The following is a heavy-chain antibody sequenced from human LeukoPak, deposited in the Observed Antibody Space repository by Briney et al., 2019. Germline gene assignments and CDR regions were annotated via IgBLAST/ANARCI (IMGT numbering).Heavy chain of an antibody. CDR3: ASASGLPYYYYMDV. J-gene: IGHJ6*03. D-gene: IGHD1-26*01. CDR2: INPSGGST. CDR1: GYTFTSYY. Sequence: APVKVSCKASGYTFTSYYMHWVRQAPGQGLEWMGIINPSGGSTSYAQKFQGRVTMTRDMSTSTVYMELSSLRSEDTAVYYCASASGLPYYYYMDVWGKGTTVTVSS. V-gene: IGHV1-46*01.